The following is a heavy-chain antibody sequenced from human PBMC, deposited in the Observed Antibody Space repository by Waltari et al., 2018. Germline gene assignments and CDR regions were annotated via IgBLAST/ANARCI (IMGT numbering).Heavy chain of an antibody. CDR2: INHSGST. V-gene: IGHV4-34*01. Sequence: QVQLQQLGAGLLKPSETLYLTFAVYGGLFSGHYWSWSRQPPGKGLEWIGEINHSGSTNYNPSLKSRVTISVDTSKNQFSLKLSSVTAADTAVYYCARELEHPDYWGQGTLVTVSS. CDR1: GGLFSGHY. D-gene: IGHD1-1*01. CDR3: ARELEHPDY. J-gene: IGHJ4*02.